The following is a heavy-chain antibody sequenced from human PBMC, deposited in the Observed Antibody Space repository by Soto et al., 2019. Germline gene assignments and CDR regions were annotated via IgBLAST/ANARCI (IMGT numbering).Heavy chain of an antibody. V-gene: IGHV4-59*01. J-gene: IGHJ4*02. CDR1: GGPSSASY. CDR3: AAGVDHHQVGF. Sequence: QVRLQESGPGLVKPSETLSLTCTVYGGPSSASYWNWVRQPPGKRPEWIGCVYYTGTTHYNPSLKRRVTISRDMATNPFSLELTSVTAAYTAMYFCAAGVDHHQVGFWGQGILVTVSS. D-gene: IGHD6-25*01. CDR2: VYYTGTT.